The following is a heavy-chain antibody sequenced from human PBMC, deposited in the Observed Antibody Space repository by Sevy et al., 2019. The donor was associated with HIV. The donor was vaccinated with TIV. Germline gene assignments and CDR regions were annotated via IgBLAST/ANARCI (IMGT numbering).Heavy chain of an antibody. CDR1: GYTFTNYF. J-gene: IGHJ1*01. V-gene: IGHV1-18*01. CDR2: ISRYDT. CDR3: ARAPSGGQGPGQYFHH. Sequence: ASVKVSCKTSGYTFTNYFITWVRQAPGQGLEWMGRISRYDTNYAQKFQGRVTMTTDTSTSTVYMELRSLKSDETAVYYCARAPSGGQGPGQYFHHWGQGTLVTVSS. D-gene: IGHD1-26*01.